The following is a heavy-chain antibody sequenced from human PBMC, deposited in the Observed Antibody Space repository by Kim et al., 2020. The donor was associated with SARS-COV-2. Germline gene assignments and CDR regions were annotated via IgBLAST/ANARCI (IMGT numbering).Heavy chain of an antibody. J-gene: IGHJ4*02. CDR3: AREYLDYYDSSGTLDY. D-gene: IGHD3-22*01. V-gene: IGHV4-31*02. Sequence: SLKSRITISVDTSKNQFSLKRSSVTAADTAVYYCAREYLDYYDSSGTLDYWGQGTLVTVSS.